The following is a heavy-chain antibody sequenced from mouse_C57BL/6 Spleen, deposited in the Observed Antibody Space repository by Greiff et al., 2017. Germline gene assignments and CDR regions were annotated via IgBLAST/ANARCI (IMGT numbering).Heavy chain of an antibody. Sequence: QVQLQQPGAELVKPGASVKVSCKASGYTFTSYWMHWVKQRPGQGLEWIGRIHPSDSDTNYNQKFKGKATWTVDTSSSTAYMQLSSLTSEDSAVYYCAMNYGSPWYCDVWGTGTTVTVAS. V-gene: IGHV1-74*01. CDR2: IHPSDSDT. CDR1: GYTFTSYW. D-gene: IGHD1-1*01. J-gene: IGHJ1*03. CDR3: AMNYGSPWYCDV.